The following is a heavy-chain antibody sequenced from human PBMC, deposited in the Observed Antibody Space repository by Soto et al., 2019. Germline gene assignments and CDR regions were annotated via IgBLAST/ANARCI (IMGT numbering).Heavy chain of an antibody. CDR3: AKDSPAH. CDR1: GFTFSSYG. Sequence: VGSLRLSCAASGFTFSSYGMHWVRQAPGKGLEWVAVISYDGSNKYYADSVKGRFTISRDNSKNTLYLQMNSLRAEDTAVYYCAKDSPAHWGQGTLVTVSS. CDR2: ISYDGSNK. V-gene: IGHV3-30*18. J-gene: IGHJ4*02.